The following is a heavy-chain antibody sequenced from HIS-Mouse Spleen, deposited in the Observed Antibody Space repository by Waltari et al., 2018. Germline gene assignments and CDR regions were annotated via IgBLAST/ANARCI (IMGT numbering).Heavy chain of an antibody. CDR2: VNPNSGNT. Sequence: QVQLVQSGAEVKKPGASVKVSCKASGYTFTSYDINWVRQATGQGPEWMGWVNPNSGNTGNAQTFQGGVTMTRNSSTSTAYMELSRLRSEDTAVYYCARVYYDFWSGYCYWGQGTLVTVAS. J-gene: IGHJ4*02. V-gene: IGHV1-8*01. D-gene: IGHD3-3*01. CDR3: ARVYYDFWSGYCY. CDR1: GYTFTSYD.